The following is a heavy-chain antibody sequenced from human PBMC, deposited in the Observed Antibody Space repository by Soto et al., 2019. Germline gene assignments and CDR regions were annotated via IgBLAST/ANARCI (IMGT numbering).Heavy chain of an antibody. J-gene: IGHJ4*02. CDR1: GFTFSTYW. CDR3: ARVPRNGDYLDY. V-gene: IGHV3-7*03. Sequence: GGSLRLSCAASGFTFSTYWMTWVRQAPGKGLEWVANIKQDGSEEYYVDSVKGRLTISRDNAKNSLYLQMRSVRAEDTAVYFCARVPRNGDYLDYWGQGTLVTVSS. CDR2: IKQDGSEE. D-gene: IGHD4-17*01.